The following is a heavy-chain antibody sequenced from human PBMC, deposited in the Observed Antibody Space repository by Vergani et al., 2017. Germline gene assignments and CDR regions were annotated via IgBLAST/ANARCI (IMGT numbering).Heavy chain of an antibody. Sequence: QVQLQESGPGLVKPSQTLFLTCTVSGGSINSGGFYWSWIRQHPGKGLEWIGYIYYSGSTYYSPSLKSRVTISVDTSKNQFSLKLTSVTAADTAVYYCAGSGAXFWSGSIPHYYMDVWGKGTTVTVSS. V-gene: IGHV4-31*03. CDR3: AGSGAXFWSGSIPHYYMDV. D-gene: IGHD3-3*01. J-gene: IGHJ6*03. CDR2: IYYSGST. CDR1: GGSINSGGFY.